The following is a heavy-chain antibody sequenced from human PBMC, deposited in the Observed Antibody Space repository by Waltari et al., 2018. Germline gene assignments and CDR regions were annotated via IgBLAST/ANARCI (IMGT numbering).Heavy chain of an antibody. D-gene: IGHD3-10*01. J-gene: IGHJ4*02. Sequence: QLQLQESGPGLVKPSETLSLTCTVSGGSLSSSSYYWGWLRQPPGKGLEWIGSIYYSGSTYYNPSLKSRVTISVDTSKNQFSLKLSSVTAADTAVYYCARQASGSSRFFDYWGQGTLVTVSS. CDR1: GGSLSSSSYY. CDR2: IYYSGST. CDR3: ARQASGSSRFFDY. V-gene: IGHV4-39*01.